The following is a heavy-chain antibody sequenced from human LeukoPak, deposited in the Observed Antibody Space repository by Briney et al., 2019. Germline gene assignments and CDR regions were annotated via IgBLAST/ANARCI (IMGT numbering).Heavy chain of an antibody. CDR1: GYTFSSSA. J-gene: IGHJ4*02. D-gene: IGHD3-16*02. CDR3: ARDQYDSVWGSHRPYFDF. CDR2: ISVYTGNP. V-gene: IGHV1-18*01. Sequence: ASVKVSCKASGYTFSSSAISWVRQAPGQGLEWMGWISVYTGNPEYAQKFQGRVIMTTDKSTSTAYMELRSLRFDDTAVYYCARDQYDSVWGSHRPYFDFWGQGTLVTVSS.